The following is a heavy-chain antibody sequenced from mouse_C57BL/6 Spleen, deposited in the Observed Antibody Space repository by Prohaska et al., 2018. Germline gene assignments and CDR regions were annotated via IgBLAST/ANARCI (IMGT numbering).Heavy chain of an antibody. J-gene: IGHJ4*01. CDR1: GYTFTDYY. Sequence: GRPGASVKLSCKASGYTFTDYYINWVKQRPGQGLEWIARIYPGSGNTYYNEKFKGKATLTAEKSSSTAYMQLSSLTSEDSAVYFCAREGNFYAMDYWGQGTSVTVSS. CDR3: AREGNFYAMDY. CDR2: IYPGSGNT. D-gene: IGHD2-1*01. V-gene: IGHV1-76*01.